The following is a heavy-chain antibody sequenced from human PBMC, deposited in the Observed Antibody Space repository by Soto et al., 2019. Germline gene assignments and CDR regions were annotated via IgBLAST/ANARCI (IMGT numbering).Heavy chain of an antibody. J-gene: IGHJ4*02. CDR2: IKSKTDGGTT. CDR3: AKENGIAVAGPSDY. D-gene: IGHD6-19*01. V-gene: IGHV3-15*01. CDR1: GFTFSNAW. Sequence: EVQLVESGGGLVKPGGSLRLSCAASGFTFSNAWMSWVRQAPGKGLEWVGRIKSKTDGGTTDYAAPVKGRFTISRDDSKNTLYLQMNSLRAEDTAVYYCAKENGIAVAGPSDYWGQGTLVTVSS.